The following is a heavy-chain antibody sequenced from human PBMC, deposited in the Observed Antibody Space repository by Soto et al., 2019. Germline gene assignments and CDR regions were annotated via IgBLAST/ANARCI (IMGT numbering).Heavy chain of an antibody. D-gene: IGHD2-8*01. CDR3: ARRLGNGVCWPVDYYYGMDV. Sequence: QVQLVQSGAEVKKPGSSVKVSCKASGGTFSSYAISWVRQAPGQGLEWMGGIIPIFGTANYAQKFQGRVTITADESTSTAYMELSSLRSEDTAVYYCARRLGNGVCWPVDYYYGMDVWGQGTTVTVSS. V-gene: IGHV1-69*12. CDR1: GGTFSSYA. CDR2: IIPIFGTA. J-gene: IGHJ6*02.